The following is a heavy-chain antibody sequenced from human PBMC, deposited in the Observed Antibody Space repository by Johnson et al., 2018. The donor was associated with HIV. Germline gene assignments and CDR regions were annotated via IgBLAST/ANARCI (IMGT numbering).Heavy chain of an antibody. Sequence: QVQLVESGGGLVKPGGSLRLSCAASGFTFSNAWMSWVRQAPGKGLEWVSYISTSGNTIYYADSVKGRFTISRDNAKKSPYLQMNSLRAEDTAVYYCAKLRSGSYAVDAFDIWGQGTMVTVSS. CDR1: GFTFSNAW. D-gene: IGHD1-26*01. J-gene: IGHJ3*02. V-gene: IGHV3-11*04. CDR2: ISTSGNTI. CDR3: AKLRSGSYAVDAFDI.